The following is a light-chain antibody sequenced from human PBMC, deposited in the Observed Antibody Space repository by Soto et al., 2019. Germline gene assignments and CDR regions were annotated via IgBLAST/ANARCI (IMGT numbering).Light chain of an antibody. V-gene: IGKV1-39*01. CDR3: QQSYSTLDT. J-gene: IGKJ2*01. CDR2: AAS. Sequence: DIQMTQSPSSLSASVGDRVTITCRASQSICSYLNWYQQKPGKAPKLLIYAASSLQSGVPSRFSGSGSGTDFTLTISSLQPEDFATYYCQQSYSTLDTFGQGTKLEIK. CDR1: QSICSY.